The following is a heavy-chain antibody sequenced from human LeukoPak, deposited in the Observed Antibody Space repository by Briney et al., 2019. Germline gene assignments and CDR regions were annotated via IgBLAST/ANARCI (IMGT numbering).Heavy chain of an antibody. V-gene: IGHV4-34*01. CDR1: GGSFSGYY. CDR2: INRSGST. CDR3: ARVRIPNSYGYVPRYYYMDV. Sequence: KPSETLCLTCAVYGGSFSGYYWSWIRQPPGKGLEWIGEINRSGSTNYNASLKSRVTTSVDASKNQSPPKQSSVTAAETAVYYWARVRIPNSYGYVPRYYYMDVWGKGTTVTVS. J-gene: IGHJ6*03. D-gene: IGHD5-18*01.